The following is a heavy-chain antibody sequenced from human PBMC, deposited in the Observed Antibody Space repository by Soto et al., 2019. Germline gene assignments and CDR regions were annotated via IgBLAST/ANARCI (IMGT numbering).Heavy chain of an antibody. V-gene: IGHV3-23*01. CDR3: ASLQTSSY. CDR1: GFTFSTYA. J-gene: IGHJ4*02. D-gene: IGHD6-6*01. Sequence: EVQLLESGGGLVQPGGSLRLSCAASGFTFSTYAMSWVRQAPGKGLEWVSAISSSGSTTYDADSVKGRFTISRDNSKNTLYLQMNSLRAEDTAVYYCASLQTSSYWGQGTLVTVSS. CDR2: ISSSGSTT.